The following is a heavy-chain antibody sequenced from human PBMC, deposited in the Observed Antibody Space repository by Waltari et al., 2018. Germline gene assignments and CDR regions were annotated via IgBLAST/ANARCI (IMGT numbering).Heavy chain of an antibody. J-gene: IGHJ6*02. Sequence: QVQLQESGPGLAKASQTLSLTCDVSGGPISTLNFYWSWIRQPAGKGLEWIGRIYRSGVTDYNPSLRGRATMFLDMSKNQFSLTVDSLIAADTAVYYCAVSPDTATSRAAFHFWGPGTTVSVSS. CDR2: IYRSGVT. D-gene: IGHD5-18*01. V-gene: IGHV4-61*02. CDR1: GGPISTLNFY. CDR3: AVSPDTATSRAAFHF.